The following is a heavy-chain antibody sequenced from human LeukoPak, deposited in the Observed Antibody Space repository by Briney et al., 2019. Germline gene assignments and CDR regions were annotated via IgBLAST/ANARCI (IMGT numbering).Heavy chain of an antibody. D-gene: IGHD1-26*01. CDR2: IYYSGNT. V-gene: IGHV4-59*08. J-gene: IGHJ6*02. Sequence: SETLSLTCTVSGGSISSDYWSWIRQPPGKGLEWIGYIYYSGNTNYNPSLKSRVTISVDTSKKQFSLKLSFVTAADTAVYYCARRSLVRTVGYYYGMDVWGQGTTVTVSS. CDR3: ARRSLVRTVGYYYGMDV. CDR1: GGSISSDY.